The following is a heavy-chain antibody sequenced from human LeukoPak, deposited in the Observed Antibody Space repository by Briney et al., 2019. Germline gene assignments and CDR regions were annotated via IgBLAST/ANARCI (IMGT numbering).Heavy chain of an antibody. D-gene: IGHD6-6*01. V-gene: IGHV1-2*06. CDR1: GYTFTSYY. CDR2: INPNSGGT. Sequence: ASVKVSCKASGYTFTSYYMHWVRQAPGQGLEWMGRINPNSGGTNYAQKFQGRVTMTRDTSISTAYMELSRLRSDDTAVYYCASLSLSGDSSSSVGYYYYYYMDVWGKGTTVTVSS. J-gene: IGHJ6*03. CDR3: ASLSLSGDSSSSVGYYYYYYMDV.